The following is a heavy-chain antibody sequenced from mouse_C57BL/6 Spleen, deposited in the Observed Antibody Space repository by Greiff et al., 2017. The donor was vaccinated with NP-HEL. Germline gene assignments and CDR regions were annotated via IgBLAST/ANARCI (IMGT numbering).Heavy chain of an antibody. CDR1: GYAFTNYL. D-gene: IGHD1-1*01. CDR2: INPGSGGT. Sequence: QVHVKQSGAELVKPGTSVKVSCKASGYAFTNYLIEWVKQRPGQGLEWIGVINPGSGGTNYNEKFKGKATLTADKSSSTAYMQLSSLTSEDSAVYFCLLITTGFDYWGQGTTLTVSS. J-gene: IGHJ2*01. V-gene: IGHV1-54*01. CDR3: LLITTGFDY.